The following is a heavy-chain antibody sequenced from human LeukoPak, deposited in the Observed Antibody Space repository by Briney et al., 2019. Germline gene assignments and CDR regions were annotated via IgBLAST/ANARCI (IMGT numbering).Heavy chain of an antibody. Sequence: ASVKDSCKASGYTFTNYGISLVRQAPGQGREWMGWISVYSGNTKYAEKIQGRVTMTTDTSTSTTYMELRSLRSDDTAVYYCARDAVSTTTVGGIDYWGQGTLVTVSS. CDR1: GYTFTNYG. CDR2: ISVYSGNT. D-gene: IGHD5/OR15-5a*01. J-gene: IGHJ4*02. V-gene: IGHV1-18*01. CDR3: ARDAVSTTTVGGIDY.